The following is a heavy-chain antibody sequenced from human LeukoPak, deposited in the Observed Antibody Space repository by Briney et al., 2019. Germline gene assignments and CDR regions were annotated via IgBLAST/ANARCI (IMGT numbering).Heavy chain of an antibody. CDR2: IWYGGSNK. J-gene: IGHJ6*03. D-gene: IGHD5-12*01. CDR3: AKEGVATTSRHYYYMDV. CDR1: GFTFSSYG. V-gene: IGHV3-30*02. Sequence: PGGSLRLSCAASGFTFSSYGMNWVRQAPGKGLERVAVIWYGGSNKYYADSVKGRFTISRDNSKNTLYLQMNSLRAEDTAVYYCAKEGVATTSRHYYYMDVWGKGTTVTVSS.